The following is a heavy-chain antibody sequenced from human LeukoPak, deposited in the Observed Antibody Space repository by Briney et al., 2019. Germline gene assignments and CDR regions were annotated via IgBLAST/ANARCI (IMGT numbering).Heavy chain of an antibody. Sequence: GGSLRLSCAASGFTFSNAWMSWVRQAPGKGLEWVGRIKSKTDGGTTDYAAPVKGRFTILRDDSKNTLYLQMNSLKTEDTAVYYCTTERVIVVVPAASSQLNFDYWGQGTLVTVSS. CDR3: TTERVIVVVPAASSQLNFDY. J-gene: IGHJ4*02. CDR1: GFTFSNAW. CDR2: IKSKTDGGTT. D-gene: IGHD2-2*01. V-gene: IGHV3-15*01.